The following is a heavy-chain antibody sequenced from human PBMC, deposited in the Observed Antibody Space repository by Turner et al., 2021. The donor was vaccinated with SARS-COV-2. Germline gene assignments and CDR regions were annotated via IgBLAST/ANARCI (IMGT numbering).Heavy chain of an antibody. Sequence: EVQLVESGGGLVKPGGSLRLSCTASGLSFYHAWMGWFRQAPGKGLEWVGRIKGKMDGGTTDYAAPVKGRFTISRDDSIDTLFLQMNSLKTEDTAVYYCTAIGVALFREYFHHWAPGTLVTVSS. J-gene: IGHJ1*01. D-gene: IGHD3-3*01. CDR3: TAIGVALFREYFHH. V-gene: IGHV3-15*01. CDR1: GLSFYHAW. CDR2: IKGKMDGGTT.